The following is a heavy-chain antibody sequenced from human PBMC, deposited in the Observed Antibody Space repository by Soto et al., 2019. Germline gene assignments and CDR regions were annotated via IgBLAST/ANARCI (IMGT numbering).Heavy chain of an antibody. J-gene: IGHJ4*02. Sequence: ESGGGVVQPGRSLRLSCAASGFTFSSYGMHWVRQAPGKGLEWVAVIWYDGSNKYYADSVKGRFTISRDNSKNTLYLQMNSLRAEDTAVYYCARAGIGVMVYALDYWGQGTLVTVSS. CDR3: ARAGIGVMVYALDY. CDR1: GFTFSSYG. V-gene: IGHV3-33*01. D-gene: IGHD2-8*01. CDR2: IWYDGSNK.